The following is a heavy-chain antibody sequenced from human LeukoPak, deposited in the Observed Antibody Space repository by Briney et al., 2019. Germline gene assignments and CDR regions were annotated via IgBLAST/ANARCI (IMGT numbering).Heavy chain of an antibody. Sequence: GASVKVSCKTSGYTFTSYGISWVRQAPGQGLEWMGWISAYNGNTNYAQKLQGRVTMTTDTSTSTAYMELRSLRSDDTAVYYCARDRYYYDSSGSDDVDYWGQGTLVTVSS. CDR1: GYTFTSYG. V-gene: IGHV1-18*01. D-gene: IGHD3-22*01. CDR3: ARDRYYYDSSGSDDVDY. J-gene: IGHJ4*02. CDR2: ISAYNGNT.